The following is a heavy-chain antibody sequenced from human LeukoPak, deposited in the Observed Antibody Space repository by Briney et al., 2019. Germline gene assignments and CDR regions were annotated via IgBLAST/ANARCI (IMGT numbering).Heavy chain of an antibody. J-gene: IGHJ5*02. CDR3: ARAVGSSESNWFDP. D-gene: IGHD1-26*01. CDR2: IYTSGST. V-gene: IGHV4-61*02. CDR1: GDSISSGDYY. Sequence: SETLSLTCAVSGDSISSGDYYWSWIRQPAGKGLEWIGRIYTSGSTKYNPSLKSRVTLSVDRSKNQFSLTLTSVTAADTAMYYCARAVGSSESNWFDPWGQGTLATVSS.